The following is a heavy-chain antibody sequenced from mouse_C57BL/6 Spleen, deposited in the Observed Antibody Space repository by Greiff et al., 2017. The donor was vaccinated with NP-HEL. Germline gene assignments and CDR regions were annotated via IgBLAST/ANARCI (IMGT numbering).Heavy chain of an antibody. CDR1: GYTFTSYW. CDR2: IDPSDSYT. V-gene: IGHV1-59*01. D-gene: IGHD2-2*01. J-gene: IGHJ3*01. CDR3: ARSAFMVTTRAWFAY. Sequence: VQLQQPGAELVRPGTSVKLSCKASGYTFTSYWMHWVKQRPGQGLEWIGVIDPSDSYTNYNQKFKGKATLTVDTSSSTAYMQLSSLTSEDSAVYYCARSAFMVTTRAWFAYWGQGTLVTVS.